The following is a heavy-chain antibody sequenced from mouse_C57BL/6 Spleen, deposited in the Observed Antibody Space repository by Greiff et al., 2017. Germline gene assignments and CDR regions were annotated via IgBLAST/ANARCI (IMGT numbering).Heavy chain of an antibody. CDR2: IDPNSGGT. D-gene: IGHD4-1*01. CDR1: GYTFTSYW. Sequence: QVQLQQPGAELVKPGASVKLSCKASGYTFTSYWMHWVKQRPGRGLEWIGRIDPNSGGTKYTEKFKGKATLTVDKPSSTAYMQLSRLTSEDSAVYYCARSWEGGEYAMDYWGQGTSVTVSS. V-gene: IGHV1-72*01. J-gene: IGHJ4*01. CDR3: ARSWEGGEYAMDY.